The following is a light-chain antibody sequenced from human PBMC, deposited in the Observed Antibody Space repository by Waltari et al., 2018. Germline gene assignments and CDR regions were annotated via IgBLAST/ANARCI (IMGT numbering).Light chain of an antibody. CDR2: RNN. CDR1: RSNIGSNY. CDR3: AAWDDSLSGRV. V-gene: IGLV1-47*01. J-gene: IGLJ3*02. Sequence: QSVLTQPPSASGTPGQRVTISCSGSRSNIGSNYVYWYQQLPGTAPKLLTYRNNQRPSGVPDPFSGSKSGTSASLAISGLRSEDEADYYCAAWDDSLSGRVFGGGTKVTVL.